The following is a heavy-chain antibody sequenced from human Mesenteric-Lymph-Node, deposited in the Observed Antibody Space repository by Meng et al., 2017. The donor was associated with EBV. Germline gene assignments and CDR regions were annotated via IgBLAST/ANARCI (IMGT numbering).Heavy chain of an antibody. Sequence: QVQLLESGAEGKKPGVSVKVSCKGSGDSFNNYGISWVRQAPGQGLEWMGEITPVVGIANYAESFQGRVTITADTSTRTAYMDLSSLRSDDTAVYYCVRDLWLRIGECVWGQGTLVTVSS. CDR2: ITPVVGIA. D-gene: IGHD5-12*01. V-gene: IGHV1-69*17. CDR3: VRDLWLRIGECV. J-gene: IGHJ4*02. CDR1: GDSFNNYG.